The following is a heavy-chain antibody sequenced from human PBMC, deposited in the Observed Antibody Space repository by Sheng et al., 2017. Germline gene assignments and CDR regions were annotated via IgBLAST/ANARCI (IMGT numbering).Heavy chain of an antibody. Sequence: EVQLVESGGGLVKPGGSLRLSCAASGFTFSNAWMSWVRQAPGKGLEWVDRIKSKTDGGTTDYAAPVKGRFTISRDDSKNTLYLQMNSLKTEDTAVYYCTTGNYVWGSYRPSFGAFDIWGQGTMVTVSS. CDR3: TTGNYVWGSYRPSFGAFDI. J-gene: IGHJ3*02. V-gene: IGHV3-15*01. CDR1: GFTFSNAW. D-gene: IGHD3-16*02. CDR2: IKSKTDGGTT.